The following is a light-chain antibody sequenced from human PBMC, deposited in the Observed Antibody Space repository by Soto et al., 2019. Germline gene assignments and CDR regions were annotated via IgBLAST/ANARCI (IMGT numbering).Light chain of an antibody. Sequence: EIVLTQSPGTLSLSPGERATLSCRASQSVSSSYLAWCQQKPGQAPRLLIYGASSRATGIPDRFSGSGSGTEFTLTVSRLEPEDCAVYYCQQYGSSPWTFGQGTKVEIK. CDR2: GAS. J-gene: IGKJ1*01. CDR3: QQYGSSPWT. CDR1: QSVSSSY. V-gene: IGKV3-20*01.